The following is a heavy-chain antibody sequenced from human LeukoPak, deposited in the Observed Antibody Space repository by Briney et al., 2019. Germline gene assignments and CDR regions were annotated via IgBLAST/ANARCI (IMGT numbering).Heavy chain of an antibody. J-gene: IGHJ4*02. D-gene: IGHD1-20*01. Sequence: GGSLRLSCAASGFTFSSYAMSWVRQAPGKGLEWVSAISGSGGGTYYADSVKGRFTISRDNSKNTLYLKMNSLRAEDTAVYYCAKDINWRPDYWGQGTLVTVSS. CDR3: AKDINWRPDY. CDR2: ISGSGGGT. CDR1: GFTFSSYA. V-gene: IGHV3-23*01.